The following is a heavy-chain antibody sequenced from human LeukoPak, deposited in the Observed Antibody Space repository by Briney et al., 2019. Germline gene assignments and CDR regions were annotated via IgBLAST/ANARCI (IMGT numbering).Heavy chain of an antibody. D-gene: IGHD6-13*01. Sequence: ASVKVSCKASGYTFTSYYMHWVRQAPGQGLEWMGWINPNSGGTNYALKFQGRVTMTRDTSNRTAYMELSRLRSDDTAVYYCARGRSSSWYNWFDPWGQGTLVTVSS. V-gene: IGHV1-2*02. J-gene: IGHJ5*02. CDR3: ARGRSSSWYNWFDP. CDR1: GYTFTSYY. CDR2: INPNSGGT.